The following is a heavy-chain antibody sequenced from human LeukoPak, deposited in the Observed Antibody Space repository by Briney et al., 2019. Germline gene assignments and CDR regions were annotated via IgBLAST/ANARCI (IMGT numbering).Heavy chain of an antibody. D-gene: IGHD3-10*01. V-gene: IGHV1-2*06. J-gene: IGHJ6*03. CDR2: INPNSGGT. CDR3: ARVGNGETSDYYYYYMDV. CDR1: GYTFTGYY. Sequence: ASVKVSCKASGYTFTGYYMHWVRQAPGQGLEWMGRINPNSGGTNYAQKFQGRVTMTRDTSISTAYMELSRLRSDDTAVYYCARVGNGETSDYYYYYMDVWGKGTTVTVSS.